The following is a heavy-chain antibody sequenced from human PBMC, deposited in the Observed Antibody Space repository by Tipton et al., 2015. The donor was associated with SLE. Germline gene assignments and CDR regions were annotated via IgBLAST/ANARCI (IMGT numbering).Heavy chain of an antibody. CDR1: GGSIRSGGYH. Sequence: GLVKPSQTLSLTCTVSGGSIRSGGYHWTWIRQHPGKGLEWIGYINYSGNTYYNPSLKSRVIISVDTSENHFSLKLSSVTAADTAVYYCARAPGIAAAGFDYWGQGTLVTVSS. CDR2: INYSGNT. CDR3: ARAPGIAAAGFDY. V-gene: IGHV4-31*02. D-gene: IGHD6-13*01. J-gene: IGHJ4*02.